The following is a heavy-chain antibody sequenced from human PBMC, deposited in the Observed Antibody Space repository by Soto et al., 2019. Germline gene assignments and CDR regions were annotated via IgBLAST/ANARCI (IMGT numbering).Heavy chain of an antibody. J-gene: IGHJ4*02. Sequence: ASVKVSCKASGGSFISYIFTWVRQAPGQGLEWMGRIIAIQGRTDYALKFQGRITITRDTSTSTVYMELSSLRSEDTAFYYCANDIIIIPGAKGLDYWGQGVLVTVS. V-gene: IGHV1-69*02. CDR3: ANDIIIIPGAKGLDY. D-gene: IGHD2-2*01. CDR1: GGSFISYI. CDR2: IIAIQGRT.